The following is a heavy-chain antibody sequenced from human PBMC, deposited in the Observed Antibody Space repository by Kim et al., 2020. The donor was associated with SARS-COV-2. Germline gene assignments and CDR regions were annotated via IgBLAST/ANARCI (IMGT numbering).Heavy chain of an antibody. CDR2: INSDGSSI. Sequence: GGSLRRSCAASGFSFSDYYMTWIRQAPGKGLEWVAYINSDGSSINYADSVNGRFTISKDNTKKSLSLQMNSLTPEDTAVYYCVREQSNWGQGTLVTVSS. J-gene: IGHJ4*02. V-gene: IGHV3-11*01. CDR1: GFSFSDYY. CDR3: VREQSN.